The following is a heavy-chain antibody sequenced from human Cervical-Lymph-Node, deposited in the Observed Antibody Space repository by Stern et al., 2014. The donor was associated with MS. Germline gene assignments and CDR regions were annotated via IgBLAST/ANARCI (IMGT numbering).Heavy chain of an antibody. J-gene: IGHJ5*02. CDR2: IKQDGSEK. D-gene: IGHD6-13*01. V-gene: IGHV3-7*03. CDR1: GFTFSSYW. Sequence: EVQLVESGGGLVQPGGSLRLSCAASGFTFSSYWMSWVRQAPGKGLEWVANIKQDGSEKYYVDSVKGRFTISRDNAKNSLYLQMNSLRAEDTAVYYCARDPYSSSWYWFDPWGQGTLVTVSS. CDR3: ARDPYSSSWYWFDP.